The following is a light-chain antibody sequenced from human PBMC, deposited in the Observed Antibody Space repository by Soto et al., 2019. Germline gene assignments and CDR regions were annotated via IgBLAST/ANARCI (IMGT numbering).Light chain of an antibody. J-gene: IGKJ1*01. CDR3: QQYSTYMWT. CDR2: DAS. V-gene: IGKV1-5*01. CDR1: QSISNW. Sequence: DIQMTQSPSTLSASVGDRVTITCRASQSISNWLAWYQQKPGKAPNLLIYDASSLESGVPSWFSGSGSGTDFTLTISSLQPDDFATYYCQQYSTYMWTFGQGTKVEIK.